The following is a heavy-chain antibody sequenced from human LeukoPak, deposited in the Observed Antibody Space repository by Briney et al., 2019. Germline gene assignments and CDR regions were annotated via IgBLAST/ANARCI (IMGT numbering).Heavy chain of an antibody. J-gene: IGHJ6*03. CDR3: ARHNGGWYSDYYYDMDV. CDR1: GGSISSSSYY. V-gene: IGHV4-39*01. D-gene: IGHD6-19*01. Sequence: SETLSLTCTVSGGSISSSSYYWGWIRQPPGKGLEWIGSIYYSGSTYYNPSLKSRVTISVDTSKNQFSLKLSSVTAADTAVYYCARHNGGWYSDYYYDMDVWGKGTTVTVSS. CDR2: IYYSGST.